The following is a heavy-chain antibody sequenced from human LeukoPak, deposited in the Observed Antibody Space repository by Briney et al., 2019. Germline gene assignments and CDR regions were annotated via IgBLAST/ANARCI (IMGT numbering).Heavy chain of an antibody. J-gene: IGHJ4*02. CDR1: GFTFSNYG. D-gene: IGHD6-19*01. Sequence: GGSLRLSCAASGFTFSNYGTHWVRQAPGKGLEWVAVISDDGSNKYYAESVKGRFTISRDSSKNTVYLQMTSPRAEDTGPYYCAKDRRLSIAVAGFDYWGQGTLVTVSS. V-gene: IGHV3-30*18. CDR2: ISDDGSNK. CDR3: AKDRRLSIAVAGFDY.